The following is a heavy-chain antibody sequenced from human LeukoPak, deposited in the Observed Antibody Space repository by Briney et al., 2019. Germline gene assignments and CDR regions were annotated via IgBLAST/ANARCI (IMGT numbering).Heavy chain of an antibody. J-gene: IGHJ5*02. Sequence: GASVKVSCKASGYTFTGYYMHWVRQAPGQGLEWMGWMNPNSGNTGYAQKFQGRVTITRNTTISTAYMELSSLRSEDTAVYYCARAHGGYDFWSTHSGLNWFDPWGQGTLVTVSS. CDR1: GYTFTGYY. CDR3: ARAHGGYDFWSTHSGLNWFDP. D-gene: IGHD3-3*01. V-gene: IGHV1-8*03. CDR2: MNPNSGNT.